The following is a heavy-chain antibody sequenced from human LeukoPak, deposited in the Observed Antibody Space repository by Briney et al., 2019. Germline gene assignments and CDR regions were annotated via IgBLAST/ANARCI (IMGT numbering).Heavy chain of an antibody. D-gene: IGHD5-12*01. CDR3: ARVPMGPLRWLRSNYYYYGMDV. CDR2: ISSSGSTI. Sequence: PGGSLRLSCAASGFTFSSYEMNWVRQALGKGLEWVSYISSSGSTIYYADSVKGRFTISRDNAKNSLYLQMNSLRAEDTAVYYCARVPMGPLRWLRSNYYYYGMDVWGKGTTVTVSS. J-gene: IGHJ6*04. V-gene: IGHV3-48*03. CDR1: GFTFSSYE.